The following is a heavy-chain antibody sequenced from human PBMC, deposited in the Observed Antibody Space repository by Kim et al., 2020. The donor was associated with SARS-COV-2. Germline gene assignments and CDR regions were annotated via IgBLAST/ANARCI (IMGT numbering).Heavy chain of an antibody. V-gene: IGHV4-34*01. CDR3: ARGGGLRLGELSPFYYYYYGMDV. D-gene: IGHD3-16*02. J-gene: IGHJ6*02. CDR1: GGSFSGYY. CDR2: INHSGST. Sequence: SETLSLTYAVYGGSFSGYYWSWIRQPPGKGLEWIGEINHSGSTNYNPSLKSRVTISVDTSKNQFSLKLSSVTAADTAVYYCARGGGLRLGELSPFYYYYYGMDVWGQGTTVTVSS.